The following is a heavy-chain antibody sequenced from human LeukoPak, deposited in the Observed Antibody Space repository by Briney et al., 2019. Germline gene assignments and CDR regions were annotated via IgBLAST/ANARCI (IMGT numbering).Heavy chain of an antibody. V-gene: IGHV4-39*01. Sequence: SETLSLTCTVSGGSISSSGYYWGWIRQPPGKGLQWIGTIYYSGSTYYSPSLKSRVTISVDTSKNQFSLKLSSVTAADTAVYYCARQVGYCSGGSCSFYLDHWGQGTLVTVSS. J-gene: IGHJ4*02. CDR2: IYYSGST. CDR1: GGSISSSGYY. D-gene: IGHD2-15*01. CDR3: ARQVGYCSGGSCSFYLDH.